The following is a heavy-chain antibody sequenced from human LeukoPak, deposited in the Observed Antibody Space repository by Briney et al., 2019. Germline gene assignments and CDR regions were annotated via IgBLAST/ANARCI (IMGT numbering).Heavy chain of an antibody. CDR1: GGSISSGDYY. V-gene: IGHV4-30-4*08. J-gene: IGHJ5*02. Sequence: SQTLSLTWTVSGGSISSGDYYWSWIRQPPGKGLEWNGYIYYSGSTYYNPSLKSRVTISVDTSKNQFSLKLSSVTAADTAVYYCARVYDFWSGYLVDPWGQGTLVTVSS. D-gene: IGHD3-3*01. CDR3: ARVYDFWSGYLVDP. CDR2: IYYSGST.